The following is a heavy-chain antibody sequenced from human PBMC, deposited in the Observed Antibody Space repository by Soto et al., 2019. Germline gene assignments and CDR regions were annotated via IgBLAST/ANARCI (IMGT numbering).Heavy chain of an antibody. J-gene: IGHJ6*02. D-gene: IGHD1-1*01. V-gene: IGHV3-43*01. CDR2: ISWDGGST. CDR1: GFTFDDYT. CDR3: AKEEVPGRYYYYYYGMDV. Sequence: PGGSLRLSCAASGFTFDDYTMHWVRQAPGKGLEWVSLISWDGGSTYYADSVKGRFTISRDNSKNSLYLQMNSLRTEDTALYYCAKEEVPGRYYYYYYGMDVWGQGTTVTVSS.